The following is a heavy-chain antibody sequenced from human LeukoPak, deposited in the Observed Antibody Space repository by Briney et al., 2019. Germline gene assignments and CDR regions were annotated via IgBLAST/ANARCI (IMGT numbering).Heavy chain of an antibody. Sequence: PGGSLRLSCAASGFTFSSYAMSWVRQAPGKGLEWVSAISGSGGSTYYADSVKGRFTISRDNSKNTLYLQMNSLRAEDTAVYYCAKVGNGDDFRLEYFQHWGQGTLVTVSS. CDR1: GFTFSSYA. CDR3: AKVGNGDDFRLEYFQH. J-gene: IGHJ1*01. V-gene: IGHV3-23*01. CDR2: ISGSGGST. D-gene: IGHD7-27*01.